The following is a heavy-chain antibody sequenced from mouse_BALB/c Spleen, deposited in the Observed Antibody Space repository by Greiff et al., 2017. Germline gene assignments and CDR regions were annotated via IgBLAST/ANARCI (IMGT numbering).Heavy chain of an antibody. CDR3: ARGKDYYGYEGLAD. D-gene: IGHD1-2*01. J-gene: IGHJ4*01. Sequence: QVQLKQSGAELAKPGASVKMSCKASGYTFTSYWMHWVKQRPGQGLEWIGYINPSTGYTEYNQKFKDKATLTADKSSSTAYMQLSSLTSEDSAVYYCARGKDYYGYEGLADWGQGTSVTVSS. V-gene: IGHV1-7*01. CDR2: INPSTGYT. CDR1: GYTFTSYW.